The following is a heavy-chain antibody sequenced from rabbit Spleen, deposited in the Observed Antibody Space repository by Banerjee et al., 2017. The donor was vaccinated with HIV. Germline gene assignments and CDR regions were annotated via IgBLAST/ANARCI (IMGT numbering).Heavy chain of an antibody. CDR3: ARGSATMTMVITGYYLNL. V-gene: IGHV1S45*01. J-gene: IGHJ4*01. CDR1: GFSLSSSYW. Sequence: QEQLVESGGGLVQPEGSLTLTCTASGFSLSSSYWICWVRQAPGKGLEWIACIYAGSSGNTYYASWAKGRFTISRISSTTVTLQMTSLTAADTATYFCARGSATMTMVITGYYLNLWGPGTLVTVS. D-gene: IGHD2-1*01. CDR2: IYAGSSGNT.